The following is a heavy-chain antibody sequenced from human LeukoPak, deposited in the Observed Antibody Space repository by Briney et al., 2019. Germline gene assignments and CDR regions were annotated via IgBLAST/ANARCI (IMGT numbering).Heavy chain of an antibody. V-gene: IGHV3-23*01. D-gene: IGHD1-26*01. CDR2: ISGSGSST. J-gene: IGHJ4*02. Sequence: GGSLRLSCAASGFTFSSYGMSWVRQAPGKGLEGVSAISGSGSSTYYADSVKGRFTISRDNSKNTLYLQMNSLRAEDTAVYYCAKGRGIGLDYWGQGTLVTVSS. CDR1: GFTFSSYG. CDR3: AKGRGIGLDY.